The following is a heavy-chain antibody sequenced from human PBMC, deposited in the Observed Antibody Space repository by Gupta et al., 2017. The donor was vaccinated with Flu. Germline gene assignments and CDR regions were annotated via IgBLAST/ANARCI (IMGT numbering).Heavy chain of an antibody. Sequence: QVTLRESGPALVEPSRTLTLTCTFSGFSLTTSGMAVSWIRQSPGKALEWLAVVDWNDKKYYSSSLETRLTISKDTSKNQVVLTVANMAPVDTATYYCGRYLRSRGFYMLDSWGPGTLVTVSS. CDR3: GRYLRSRGFYMLDS. D-gene: IGHD3-9*01. CDR1: GFSLTTSGMA. J-gene: IGHJ4*02. V-gene: IGHV2-70*13. CDR2: VDWNDKK.